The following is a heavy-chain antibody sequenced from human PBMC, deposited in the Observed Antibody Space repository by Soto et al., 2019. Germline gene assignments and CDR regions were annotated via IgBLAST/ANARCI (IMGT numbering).Heavy chain of an antibody. CDR2: INPYNGNT. V-gene: IGHV1-18*01. CDR1: GYIFSSYG. J-gene: IGHJ5*02. CDR3: ARALLYSRASSEYYNWFDT. D-gene: IGHD6-19*01. Sequence: QVHLVQSGAEVKKPGASAKVSCKASGYIFSSYGISWVRQAPGQGLEWMGRINPYNGNTKYAKKFQGRVTMTTDTSTSTADMELRSLRADDTAVYYCARALLYSRASSEYYNWFDTWGQGTLVTVSS.